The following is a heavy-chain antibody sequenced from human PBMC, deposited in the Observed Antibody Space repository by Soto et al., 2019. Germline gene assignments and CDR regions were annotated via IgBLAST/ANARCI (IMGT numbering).Heavy chain of an antibody. CDR3: ARGQRGYSSSWPLQPYYYYYGMDV. D-gene: IGHD6-13*01. V-gene: IGHV4-34*01. J-gene: IGHJ6*02. CDR2: INHSGST. CDR1: GGSFSGYY. Sequence: PSETLSLTCAVYGGSFSGYYWSWIRQPPGKGLEWIGEINHSGSTNYNPSLKSRVTISVDTSKNQFSLKLSSVTAADTAVYYCARGQRGYSSSWPLQPYYYYYGMDVWGQGTTVTVSS.